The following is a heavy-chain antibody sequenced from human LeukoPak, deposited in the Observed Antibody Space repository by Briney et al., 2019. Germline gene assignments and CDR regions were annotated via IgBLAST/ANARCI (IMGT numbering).Heavy chain of an antibody. CDR3: ARQGSSGYLYYFDF. CDR2: IYYSGST. Sequence: PWETLSLTCTVSSDSISSYYWSWIRQPPGKGLEWIWYIYYSGSTNYNPSLKRRVTISVDTSKNQFSLKLSSVTAADTAVYYCARQGSSGYLYYFDFWGQ. CDR1: SDSISSYY. D-gene: IGHD3-22*01. J-gene: IGHJ4*02. V-gene: IGHV4-59*08.